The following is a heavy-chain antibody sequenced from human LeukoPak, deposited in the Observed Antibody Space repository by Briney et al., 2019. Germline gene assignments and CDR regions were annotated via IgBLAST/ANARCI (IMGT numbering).Heavy chain of an antibody. Sequence: GVSLRLSCAASGFTFSSYAMSWVRQAPGKGLEWVSAISGSGGSTYYADSVKGRFTISRDNSKNTLYLQMNSLRAEDTAVYYCAKGAGYYYDSSGSPDAFDIWGQGTMVTVSS. V-gene: IGHV3-23*01. D-gene: IGHD3-22*01. CDR1: GFTFSSYA. CDR2: ISGSGGST. J-gene: IGHJ3*02. CDR3: AKGAGYYYDSSGSPDAFDI.